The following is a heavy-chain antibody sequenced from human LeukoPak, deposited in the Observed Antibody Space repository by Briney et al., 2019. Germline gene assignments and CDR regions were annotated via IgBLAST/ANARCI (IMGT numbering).Heavy chain of an antibody. Sequence: GASVKVSCKASGYTFTSYDINWVRQATGQGLEWMGWMNPNSGNTGYAQKFQGRVTITRNTSISTAYMELSSLRYEDTAVYYCARVPLPVAGKGFLDWVDPWGQGTLVTVSS. CDR3: ARVPLPVAGKGFLDWVDP. J-gene: IGHJ5*02. CDR1: GYTFTSYD. CDR2: MNPNSGNT. D-gene: IGHD6-19*01. V-gene: IGHV1-8*03.